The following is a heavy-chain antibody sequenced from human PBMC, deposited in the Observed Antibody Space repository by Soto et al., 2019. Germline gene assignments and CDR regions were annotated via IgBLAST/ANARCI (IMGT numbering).Heavy chain of an antibody. CDR3: ARLLPDGSGSYTYYYYYGMDV. CDR2: IDPSDSYT. CDR1: GYSFTSYW. D-gene: IGHD3-10*01. J-gene: IGHJ6*02. V-gene: IGHV5-10-1*01. Sequence: PGESLKISCKGSGYSFTSYWISWVRQMPGKGLEWMGRIDPSDSYTNYSPSFQGHVTISADKSISTAYLQWSSLKASDTAMYYCARLLPDGSGSYTYYYYYGMDVWGQGTTVTVSS.